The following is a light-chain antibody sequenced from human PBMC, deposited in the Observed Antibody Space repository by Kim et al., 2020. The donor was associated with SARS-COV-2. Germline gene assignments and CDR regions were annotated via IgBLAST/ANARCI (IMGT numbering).Light chain of an antibody. V-gene: IGLV2-11*01. J-gene: IGLJ2*01. Sequence: QSALTKPRSVSGSPGQSVTISCTGTSSDVGSYNYVSWYQQHPGKAPKLIIYDVTKRPSGVPDRFSGSKSGNTASLTISGLQAEDEADYYCCSYAGSVVFGGGTKVTVL. CDR3: CSYAGSVV. CDR1: SSDVGSYNY. CDR2: DVT.